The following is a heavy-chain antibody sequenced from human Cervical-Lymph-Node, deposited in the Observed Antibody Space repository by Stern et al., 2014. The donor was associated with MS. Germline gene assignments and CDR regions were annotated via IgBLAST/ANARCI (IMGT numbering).Heavy chain of an antibody. CDR2: INHSGST. V-gene: IGHV4-34*01. CDR1: GGSFSGYY. Sequence: QVQLQQWGAGLLKPSETLSLTCAVYGGSFSGYYWSWIRQPPGKGLEWLGEINHSGSTTYNPSLKSRVTISLDTSKNQVSLKLNSVTAADTAVYYCARWVVTSVEVIDYWGQGTLVTVSS. J-gene: IGHJ4*02. CDR3: ARWVVTSVEVIDY. D-gene: IGHD2-21*02.